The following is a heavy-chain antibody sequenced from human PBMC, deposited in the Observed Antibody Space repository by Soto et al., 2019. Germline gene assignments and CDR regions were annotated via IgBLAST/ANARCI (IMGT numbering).Heavy chain of an antibody. CDR3: VRDCSSGADFDC. Sequence: QVHLQQSGPGLLRPSQTLSLTCAISGDSVSNYIATWNWIRQSPSRGLEWLGRTYYRSKWYTDYAVSVKSRISINPDTAKNQFALQLNSVTPEDTAVYYCVRDCSSGADFDCWGQGTLVTVSS. CDR1: GDSVSNYIAT. V-gene: IGHV6-1*01. D-gene: IGHD2-2*01. CDR2: TYYRSKWYT. J-gene: IGHJ4*02.